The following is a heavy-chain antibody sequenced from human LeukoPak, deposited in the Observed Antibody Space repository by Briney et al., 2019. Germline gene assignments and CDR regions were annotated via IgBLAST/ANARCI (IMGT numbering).Heavy chain of an antibody. J-gene: IGHJ3*02. Sequence: ASVKVSCKASGYTFTSYGISWVRQATGQGLEWMGWISAYNGNTNYAQKLQGRVTMTTDTSTSTAYMELRSLRSDDTAVYYCARGRYYDFWSGSGYAFDIWGQGTMVAVSS. D-gene: IGHD3-3*01. CDR2: ISAYNGNT. CDR3: ARGRYYDFWSGSGYAFDI. CDR1: GYTFTSYG. V-gene: IGHV1-18*01.